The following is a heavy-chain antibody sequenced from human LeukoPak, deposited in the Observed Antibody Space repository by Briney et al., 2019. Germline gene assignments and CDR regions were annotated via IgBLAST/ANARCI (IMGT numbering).Heavy chain of an antibody. CDR3: ARDFGRVVVGPYSSSRDGY. CDR2: ISSSGSSI. Sequence: GGSLRLSCAASGFTFSSYEMNWVRQAPGKGLEWVSYISSSGSSIYYADSVKGRFTISRDNAKNSLYLQMNSLRAEDTAVYYCARDFGRVVVGPYSSSRDGYWGQGTLVTVSS. J-gene: IGHJ4*02. D-gene: IGHD6-13*01. CDR1: GFTFSSYE. V-gene: IGHV3-48*03.